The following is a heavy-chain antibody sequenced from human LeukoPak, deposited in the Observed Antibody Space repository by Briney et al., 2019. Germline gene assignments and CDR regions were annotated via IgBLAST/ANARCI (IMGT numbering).Heavy chain of an antibody. D-gene: IGHD3-16*01. Sequence: GGSLRLSCAASGFTFSSYAMSWVRQAPGKGLEWVSAISGSGGSTYYADSVKGRFTISRDNAKNSLYLQMNSLRAEDTAVYYCAGELYDYVWGSYYYWGQGTLVTVSS. CDR2: ISGSGGST. CDR1: GFTFSSYA. CDR3: AGELYDYVWGSYYY. V-gene: IGHV3-23*01. J-gene: IGHJ4*02.